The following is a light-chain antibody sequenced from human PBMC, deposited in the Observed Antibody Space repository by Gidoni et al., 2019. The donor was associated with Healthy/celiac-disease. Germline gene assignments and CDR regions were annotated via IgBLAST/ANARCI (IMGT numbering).Light chain of an antibody. CDR2: WAS. CDR3: QQYYSTPIT. V-gene: IGKV4-1*01. CDR1: QSVLYSSNNKNY. Sequence: DIVMTQSPDSLAVSLGEGATINCKSSQSVLYSSNNKNYLAWYQQKPAQTPKLLIYWASTRESRVPDRFSGSGSRTDFTLTISSLQAEDVAVYYCQQYYSTPITFGQXTRLEIK. J-gene: IGKJ5*01.